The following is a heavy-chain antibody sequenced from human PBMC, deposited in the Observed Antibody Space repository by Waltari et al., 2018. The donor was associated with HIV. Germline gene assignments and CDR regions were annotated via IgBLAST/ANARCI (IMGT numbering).Heavy chain of an antibody. CDR3: AKDRAIAETTATSSYQYYGMDV. D-gene: IGHD1-7*01. Sequence: EVQLVESGGGLVQPGRSLRLSCAASGFTFEDYAMHWVRQVPGKGLEWVSGISWNSGSVGYVDSVKGRFIISRDNAKNSLHLQMNSLRVDDTALYYCAKDRAIAETTATSSYQYYGMDVWGQGTTVTVSS. V-gene: IGHV3-9*01. CDR1: GFTFEDYA. J-gene: IGHJ6*02. CDR2: ISWNSGSV.